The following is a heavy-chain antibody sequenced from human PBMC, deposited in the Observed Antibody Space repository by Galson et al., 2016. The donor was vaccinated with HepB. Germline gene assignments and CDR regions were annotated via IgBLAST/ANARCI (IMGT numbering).Heavy chain of an antibody. D-gene: IGHD3-10*01. CDR1: GITFSSYS. CDR3: ASRGVYGMDV. V-gene: IGHV3-48*02. J-gene: IGHJ6*02. Sequence: SLRLSCAASGITFSSYSMNWVRQAPGKGLEWVSYISSSSSTIYYADSMKGRFTVSRNDAKNSLYLQMNSLRDEDTALYYCASRGVYGMDVWGQGTTVTVSS. CDR2: ISSSSSTI.